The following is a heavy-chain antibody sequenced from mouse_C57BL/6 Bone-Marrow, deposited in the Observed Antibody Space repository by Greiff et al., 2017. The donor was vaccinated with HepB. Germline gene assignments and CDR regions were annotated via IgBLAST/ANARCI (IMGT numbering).Heavy chain of an antibody. CDR1: GFTFSSYG. J-gene: IGHJ2*01. V-gene: IGHV5-6*01. CDR2: ISSGGSYT. Sequence: VQLVESGGDLVKPGGSLKLSCAASGFTFSSYGMSWVRQTPDKRLEWVATISSGGSYTYYPDSVKGRFTISRDNAKNTLYLQMSSLKSEDTAMYYCARRYSDYWGQGTTLTVSS. CDR3: ARRYSDY.